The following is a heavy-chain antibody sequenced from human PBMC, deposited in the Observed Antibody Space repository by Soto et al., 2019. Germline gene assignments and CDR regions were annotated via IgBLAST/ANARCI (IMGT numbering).Heavy chain of an antibody. CDR2: IYHSGST. Sequence: QVQLQESGPGLVKPSGTLSLTCAVSGGSISSSNWWSWVRQPPGKGLEWIGEIYHSGSTNYNPSHKSRVTISVDKSKNQFSLKLSSVTAADTAVYYCASTRADYYDSLIYCQHWGQGTLVTVSS. CDR1: GGSISSSNW. CDR3: ASTRADYYDSLIYCQH. J-gene: IGHJ1*01. V-gene: IGHV4-4*02. D-gene: IGHD3-22*01.